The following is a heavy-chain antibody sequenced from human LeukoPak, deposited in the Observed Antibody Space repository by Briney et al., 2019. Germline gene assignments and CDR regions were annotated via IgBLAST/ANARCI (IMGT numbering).Heavy chain of an antibody. V-gene: IGHV1-8*01. CDR3: ARVAGNCGGDCYRLLY. J-gene: IGHJ4*02. D-gene: IGHD2-21*01. Sequence: GASVKVSCKASGYTFTSYDINWVRQATGQGLEWLGWMNPNSGNTGYAQKLQGRVTMTRNTSISTAYMELSNLRSEDTAVYYCARVAGNCGGDCYRLLYWGQGTLVTVSS. CDR2: MNPNSGNT. CDR1: GYTFTSYD.